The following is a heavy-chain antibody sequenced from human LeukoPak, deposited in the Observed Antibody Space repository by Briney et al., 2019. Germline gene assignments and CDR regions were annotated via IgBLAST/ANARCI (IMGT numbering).Heavy chain of an antibody. V-gene: IGHV1-2*02. CDR1: GYTFTGYY. CDR2: INPNSGGT. CDR3: ARDLTLSTMIVECPDY. J-gene: IGHJ4*02. Sequence: ASVKVSCKASGYTFTGYYMHWVRQAPGQGLEWMGWINPNSGGTNYAQKFQGRVTMTRDTSISTAYMELSRLRSDDTAVYYCARDLTLSTMIVECPDYWGQGTLVTVSS. D-gene: IGHD3-22*01.